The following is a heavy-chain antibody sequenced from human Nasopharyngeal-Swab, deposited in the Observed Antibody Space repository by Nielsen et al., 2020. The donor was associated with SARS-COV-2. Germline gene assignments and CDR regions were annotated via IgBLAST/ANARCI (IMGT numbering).Heavy chain of an antibody. D-gene: IGHD3-9*01. CDR2: IYYSGNT. CDR1: GGSISSYY. CDR3: ARENVLRYFDWLLNDAFDI. V-gene: IGHV4-59*13. J-gene: IGHJ3*02. Sequence: GSLRLSCTVSGGSISSYYWSWIRQPPGKGLEWIGYIYYSGNTNYNPSLKSRVTISVDTSKNQFSLKLSSVTAADTAVYYCARENVLRYFDWLLNDAFDIWGQGTMVTVSS.